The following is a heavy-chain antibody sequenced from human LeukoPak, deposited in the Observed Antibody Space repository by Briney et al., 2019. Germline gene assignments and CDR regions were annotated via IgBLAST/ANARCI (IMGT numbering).Heavy chain of an antibody. CDR2: ISYDGINK. V-gene: IGHV3-30*04. CDR3: ARAVCSGVSCYRRGCFDF. CDR1: GFTFSSYA. Sequence: GGSLRLSCAASGFTFSSYAMHWVRQAPGKGLDWVAVISYDGINKFYADSVKGRFTISRDNSKNTLYPQMDSLGAEDTALYYCARAVCSGVSCYRRGCFDFWGQGTLVTVSS. J-gene: IGHJ5*01. D-gene: IGHD2-15*01.